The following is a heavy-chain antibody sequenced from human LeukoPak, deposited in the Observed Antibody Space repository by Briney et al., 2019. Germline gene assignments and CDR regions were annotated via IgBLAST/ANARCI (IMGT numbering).Heavy chain of an antibody. V-gene: IGHV4-30-2*01. CDR1: GGSIGSGGYY. CDR3: ARDLLAAAGTTYGMDV. Sequence: SETLSLTCTVSGGSIGSGGYYWSWIRQPPGKGLEWIGYIYHSGSTYYNPSLKSRVTISVDRSKNQFSLKLSSVTAADTAVYYCARDLLAAAGTTYGMDVWGQGTTVTVSS. D-gene: IGHD6-13*01. J-gene: IGHJ6*02. CDR2: IYHSGST.